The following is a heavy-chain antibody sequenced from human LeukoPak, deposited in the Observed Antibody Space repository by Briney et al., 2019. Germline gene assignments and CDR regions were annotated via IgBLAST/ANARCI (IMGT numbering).Heavy chain of an antibody. CDR3: ARDVSYDFWSGSWGPFDP. CDR1: GGSVSSGSYY. Sequence: SQTLSLTCTVSGGSVSSGSYYWSWIRQPAGKGLEWIGRIYTSGSTNYNPSLKSRVTISVDTSKNQFSLKLSSVTAADTAVYYCARDVSYDFWSGSWGPFDPWGQGTLVTVSS. J-gene: IGHJ5*02. D-gene: IGHD3-3*01. CDR2: IYTSGST. V-gene: IGHV4-61*02.